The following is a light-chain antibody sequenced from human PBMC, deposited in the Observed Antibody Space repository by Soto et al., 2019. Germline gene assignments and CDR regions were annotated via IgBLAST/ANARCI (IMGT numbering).Light chain of an antibody. CDR3: NSYTSGSTWV. CDR2: DVS. CDR1: SSDVGAYNY. J-gene: IGLJ3*02. V-gene: IGLV2-14*03. Sequence: QSALTQPASVSGSPGQSITISCIGTSSDVGAYNYVSWFQHHPGKAPKLIIYDVSNRPSGVSNRFSGSKSGSTASLTISGLQADDEADYYCNSYTSGSTWVFGGGTQLTVL.